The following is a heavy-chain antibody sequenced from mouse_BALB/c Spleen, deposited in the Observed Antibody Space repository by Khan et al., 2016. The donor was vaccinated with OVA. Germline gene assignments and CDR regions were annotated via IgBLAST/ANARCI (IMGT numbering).Heavy chain of an antibody. J-gene: IGHJ4*01. D-gene: IGHD2-3*01. CDR1: GYSITSDYA. Sequence: EVQLQESGPGLVNPSQSLSLTCTVTGYSITSDYAWNWIRQFPGNKLEWMGYISYSGSTSYNPSLKSRISITRDTSKNQVFLQLNYVTTEDTATYSCYGTDGYSFYAMDYWGQGTSVTVSS. V-gene: IGHV3-2*02. CDR3: YGTDGYSFYAMDY. CDR2: ISYSGST.